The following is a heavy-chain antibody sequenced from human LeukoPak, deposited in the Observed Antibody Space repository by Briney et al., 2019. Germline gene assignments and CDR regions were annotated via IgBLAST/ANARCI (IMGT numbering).Heavy chain of an antibody. Sequence: PGRSLRLSCAASGFTFGSYGMHWVRQAPGKGLEWVAVIWYDGSNKYYADSVKGRFTISRDNSKNTLYLQMNSLRAEDTAVYYCARDRVGYSGYDTLDYWGQGTLVTVSS. D-gene: IGHD5-12*01. J-gene: IGHJ4*02. CDR2: IWYDGSNK. CDR3: ARDRVGYSGYDTLDY. CDR1: GFTFGSYG. V-gene: IGHV3-33*01.